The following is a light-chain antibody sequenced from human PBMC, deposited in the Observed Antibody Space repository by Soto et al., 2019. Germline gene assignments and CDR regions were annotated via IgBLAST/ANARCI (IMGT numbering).Light chain of an antibody. CDR2: KDS. J-gene: IGLJ2*01. V-gene: IGLV3-27*01. Sequence: SYELTQPSSVSVSPGQTARITCSGDLLAKKYARWFQQKPGQAPVLVIYKDSERPSWIPERFSGSSSGTTVTLTISGAQVEDEADYYCYSAADNNLRVFGGGTKLTVL. CDR3: YSAADNNLRV. CDR1: LLAKKY.